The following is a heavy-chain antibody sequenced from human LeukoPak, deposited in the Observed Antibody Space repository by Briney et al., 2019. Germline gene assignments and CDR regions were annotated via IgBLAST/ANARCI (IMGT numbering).Heavy chain of an antibody. CDR3: AKVLQGQLWSSDY. D-gene: IGHD5-18*01. V-gene: IGHV3-30*18. Sequence: PGGSLRLSCAASGFTFSSYGMHWVRQAPGKGLEWVAVISYDGSNKYYADSVKGRFTISRDNSKNTLYLQMNSLRAEDTAVYYCAKVLQGQLWSSDYWGQGTLVTVSS. CDR1: GFTFSSYG. J-gene: IGHJ4*02. CDR2: ISYDGSNK.